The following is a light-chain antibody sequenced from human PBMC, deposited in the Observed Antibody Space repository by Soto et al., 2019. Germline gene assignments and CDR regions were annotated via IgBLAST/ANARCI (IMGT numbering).Light chain of an antibody. CDR2: GAS. V-gene: IGKV3-20*01. Sequence: VITQSSENKSCAPLXEAALSCRASQTVSSYLAWYQQKPGQAPRLLIYGASSRATGIPDRFSGSGSGTDFTLTISRLEPEDFTGYYSQHYGNSRLPFGEGAKVDIK. CDR3: QHYGNSRLP. CDR1: QTVSSY. J-gene: IGKJ1*01.